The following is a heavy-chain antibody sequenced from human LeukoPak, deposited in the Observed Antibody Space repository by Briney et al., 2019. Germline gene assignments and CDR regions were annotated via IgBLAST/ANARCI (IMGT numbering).Heavy chain of an antibody. Sequence: GRSLRLSCATSGFTFNNYGLHWVRQAPGKGLEWVAVVYSDDTNQYYADSVRGRFTISRDTSTKTLYLHMNSLRVDDTAVYYCAGGLPFYYSMSVWGKGTTVTVSS. D-gene: IGHD3-16*01. CDR2: VYSDDTNQ. V-gene: IGHV3-33*01. CDR3: AGGLPFYYSMSV. J-gene: IGHJ6*04. CDR1: GFTFNNYG.